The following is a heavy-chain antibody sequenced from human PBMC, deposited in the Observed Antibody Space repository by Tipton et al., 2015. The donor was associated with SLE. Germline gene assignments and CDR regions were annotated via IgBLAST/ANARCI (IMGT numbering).Heavy chain of an antibody. D-gene: IGHD6-6*01. CDR1: GGSISSYY. V-gene: IGHV4-59*08. CDR2: IYYSGST. Sequence: GLVKPSETLSLTCTVSGGSISSYYWSWIRQPPGKGLEWIGYIYYSGSTNYNPSLKSRVTISVDTSKNQFSLKLSSVTAADTAVYYCARGEQLAGVYYGMDVWGQGTTVTVSS. CDR3: ARGEQLAGVYYGMDV. J-gene: IGHJ6*02.